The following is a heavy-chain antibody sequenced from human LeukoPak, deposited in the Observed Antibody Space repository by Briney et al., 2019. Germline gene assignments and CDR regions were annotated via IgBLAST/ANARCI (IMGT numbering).Heavy chain of an antibody. V-gene: IGHV3-15*01. Sequence: GRSLRLSCAASGFTFGNAWMSWVRQAPGKGLEWVGRIKSKTDGGTTDYAAPVKGRFTISRDDSKNTLYLQMNSLKTEDTAVYYCTTTTRITIFGVVMGSTYWGQGTLVTVSS. CDR2: IKSKTDGGTT. CDR1: GFTFGNAW. J-gene: IGHJ4*02. D-gene: IGHD3-3*01. CDR3: TTTTRITIFGVVMGSTY.